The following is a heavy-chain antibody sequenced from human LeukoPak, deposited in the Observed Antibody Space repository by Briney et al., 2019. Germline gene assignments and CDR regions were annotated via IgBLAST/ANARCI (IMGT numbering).Heavy chain of an antibody. CDR3: AREHRRIWVATSYYRGAFDI. Sequence: PSETLSLTCAVYGGSFSGYYWSWIRQPPGEGLEWIGEINHSGSTNYNPSLKSRVTISVDTSKNQFSLKLSSVTAADTAVYYCAREHRRIWVATSYYRGAFDIWGQGTMVTVSS. CDR2: INHSGST. V-gene: IGHV4-34*01. D-gene: IGHD5-12*01. CDR1: GGSFSGYY. J-gene: IGHJ3*02.